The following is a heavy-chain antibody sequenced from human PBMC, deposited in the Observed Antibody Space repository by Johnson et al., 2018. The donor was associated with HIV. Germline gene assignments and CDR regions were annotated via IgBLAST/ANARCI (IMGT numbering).Heavy chain of an antibody. CDR3: ARGAHYDSSGFYFGAAFDS. D-gene: IGHD3-22*01. Sequence: VQLVESGGGLVQPGGSLRLSCAVSGFTFSSHWKTWVRQAPGKGLEWVANIKTDGSEKYYVDSVKGRFTISRDNARNSVYLQMNSLRAEDTAVYYCARGAHYDSSGFYFGAAFDSWGQGTMVTVSS. J-gene: IGHJ3*02. CDR2: IKTDGSEK. V-gene: IGHV3-7*03. CDR1: GFTFSSHW.